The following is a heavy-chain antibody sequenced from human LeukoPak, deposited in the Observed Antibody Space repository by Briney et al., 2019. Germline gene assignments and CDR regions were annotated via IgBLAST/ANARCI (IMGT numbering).Heavy chain of an antibody. CDR3: ARVGGRYSPLGY. Sequence: GGSLRLSCAASGFTFSSYWMSWVRQAPGKGLEWVANIKQDGSAKYYVDSVKGRFTISRDNDKNSLFLQMTSLRAEDTAVYYCARVGGRYSPLGYWGQGTLVTVSS. CDR2: IKQDGSAK. CDR1: GFTFSSYW. V-gene: IGHV3-7*01. J-gene: IGHJ4*02. D-gene: IGHD3-16*02.